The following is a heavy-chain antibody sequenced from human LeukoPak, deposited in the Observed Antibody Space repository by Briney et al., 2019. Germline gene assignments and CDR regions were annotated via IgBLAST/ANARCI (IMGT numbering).Heavy chain of an antibody. J-gene: IGHJ6*03. V-gene: IGHV4-34*01. CDR3: ARARYYGSESYYNSYYYYMDV. D-gene: IGHD3-10*01. CDR1: GGSFSGYY. Sequence: PSETLSLTCAVYGGSFSGYYWSWIRQPPGKGLDWIGEINHSGSTNYNPSLKSRVTISVDTSKNQFSLKLSSVTAADTAVYYCARARYYGSESYYNSYYYYMDVWGKGTKVTVSS. CDR2: INHSGST.